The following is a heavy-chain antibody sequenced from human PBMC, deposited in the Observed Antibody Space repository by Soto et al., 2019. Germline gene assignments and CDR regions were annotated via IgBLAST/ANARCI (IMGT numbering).Heavy chain of an antibody. J-gene: IGHJ4*02. CDR3: AHRVLRTVFGLVTTTAIYFDF. V-gene: IGHV2-5*02. CDR1: GFSLTTSGVG. CDR2: IYWDDDK. Sequence: QITLNESGPTQVKPRQTLTLTCTFSGFSLTTSGVGVGWIRQSPGKAPEWLALIYWDDDKRYSPSLKSRLTITKDTSKNQVVLTIADLDPADTATYDCAHRVLRTVFGLVTTTAIYFDFWGQGTPVAVSS. D-gene: IGHD3-3*01.